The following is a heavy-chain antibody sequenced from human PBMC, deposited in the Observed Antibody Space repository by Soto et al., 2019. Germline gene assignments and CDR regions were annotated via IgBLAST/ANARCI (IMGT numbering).Heavy chain of an antibody. D-gene: IGHD2-2*01. Sequence: QVQLVESGGGVVQPGRSLSLSCAASGFTLSGNDMHWVRQAPGKGPEWVAVMSYDGSRQYYADSVKGRFTISRDTSKSTLYLQMSSLTTEDTAVYYGARGGWYASWSSSDCWGQGTLVTVSS. CDR3: ARGGWYASWSSSDC. CDR2: MSYDGSRQ. V-gene: IGHV3-30*03. CDR1: GFTLSGND. J-gene: IGHJ4*02.